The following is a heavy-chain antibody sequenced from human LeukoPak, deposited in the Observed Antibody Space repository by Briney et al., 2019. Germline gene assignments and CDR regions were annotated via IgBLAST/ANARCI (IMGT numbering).Heavy chain of an antibody. D-gene: IGHD5-12*01. CDR2: INHSGST. V-gene: IGHV4-34*01. CDR3: ARGTPWIVDY. J-gene: IGHJ4*02. Sequence: PSETLSLTCAAYGGSFSGYYWSWIRQPPGKGLEWIGEINHSGSTNYNPSLKSRVTISVDTSKNQFSLKLSSVTAADTAVYYCARGTPWIVDYWGQGTLVTVSS. CDR1: GGSFSGYY.